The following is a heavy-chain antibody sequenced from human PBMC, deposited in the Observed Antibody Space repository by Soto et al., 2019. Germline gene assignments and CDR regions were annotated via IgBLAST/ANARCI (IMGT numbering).Heavy chain of an antibody. CDR3: ASPSIAARRGYYYYGMDV. CDR1: GYSFTSYW. Sequence: GESLKISCKGSGYSFTSYWIGWVRQMPGKGLEWMGIIYPGDSDTRHSPSFQGQVTISADKSISTAYLQWSSLKASDTAMYYCASPSIAARRGYYYYGMDVWGQGTTVTVSS. J-gene: IGHJ6*02. D-gene: IGHD6-6*01. CDR2: IYPGDSDT. V-gene: IGHV5-51*01.